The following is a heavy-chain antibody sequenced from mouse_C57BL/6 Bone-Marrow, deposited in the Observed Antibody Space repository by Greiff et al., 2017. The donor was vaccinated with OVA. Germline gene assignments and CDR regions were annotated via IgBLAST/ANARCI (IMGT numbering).Heavy chain of an antibody. V-gene: IGHV1-59*01. J-gene: IGHJ4*01. D-gene: IGHD2-3*01. CDR2: IDPSDSYT. CDR3: ARWGLLDYAMDY. CDR1: GYTFTSYW. Sequence: QVQLQQSGAELVRPGPSVKLSCKASGYTFTSYWMHWVKQRPGQGLEWIGVIDPSDSYTNYNQKFKGKATLTVDTSSSTAYMQLSSLTSEDSAVYYCARWGLLDYAMDYWGQGTSVTVSS.